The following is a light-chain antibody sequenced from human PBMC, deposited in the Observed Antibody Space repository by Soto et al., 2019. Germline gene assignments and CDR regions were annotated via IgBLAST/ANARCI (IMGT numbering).Light chain of an antibody. V-gene: IGKV3D-15*01. CDR1: QGIGDT. CDR2: GVS. Sequence: EVVMRQSPATLSVSPGEGATLSCRASQGIGDTLAWYQHKPGQTPRLLIYGVSSRATGIPDRFSGSGAGTDFTLTITSLEPEDFAVYFCHQRYNWPRVTFGQGTRLEIK. J-gene: IGKJ5*01. CDR3: HQRYNWPRVT.